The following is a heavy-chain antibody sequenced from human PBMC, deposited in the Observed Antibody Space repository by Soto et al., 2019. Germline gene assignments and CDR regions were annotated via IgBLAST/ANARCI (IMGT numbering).Heavy chain of an antibody. J-gene: IGHJ6*03. CDR3: AKYYVGVYLGYYYYMDV. V-gene: IGHV3-23*01. Sequence: GGSLRLSCAASGFTFSSYAMSWVRQAPGKGLEWVSAISGSGGSTYYADSVKGRFTISRDNSKNTLYLQMNSLRAEDTAVYYCAKYYVGVYLGYYYYMDVWGKGTTVTVSS. CDR2: ISGSGGST. CDR1: GFTFSSYA. D-gene: IGHD3-16*01.